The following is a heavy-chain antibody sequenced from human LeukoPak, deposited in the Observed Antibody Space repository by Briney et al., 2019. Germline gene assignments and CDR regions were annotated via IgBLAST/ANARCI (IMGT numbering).Heavy chain of an antibody. V-gene: IGHV4-61*02. CDR1: GGSISSGSYY. J-gene: IGHJ6*03. CDR3: ARGITMVRGVIYYYYMDV. D-gene: IGHD3-10*01. Sequence: SETLSPTCTVSGGSISSGSYYWSWIRQPAGKGLEWIGRIYTSGSTNYNPSLKSRVTISVDTSKNQFSLKLSSLTAADTAVYYCARGITMVRGVIYYYYMDVWGKGTTVTISS. CDR2: IYTSGST.